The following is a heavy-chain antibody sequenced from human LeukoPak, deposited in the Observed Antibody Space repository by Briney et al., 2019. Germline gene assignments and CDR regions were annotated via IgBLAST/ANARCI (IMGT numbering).Heavy chain of an antibody. J-gene: IGHJ4*02. CDR2: INHSGST. D-gene: IGHD3-22*01. V-gene: IGHV4-34*01. Sequence: SETLSLTCAVYGGSFSGYYWSWIRQPPGKGLEWIGEINHSGSTNCNPSLKSRVTISVDTSKNQFSLKLSSVTAADTAVYYCARAGGSGYYFTFDYWGQGTLVTVSS. CDR3: ARAGGSGYYFTFDY. CDR1: GGSFSGYY.